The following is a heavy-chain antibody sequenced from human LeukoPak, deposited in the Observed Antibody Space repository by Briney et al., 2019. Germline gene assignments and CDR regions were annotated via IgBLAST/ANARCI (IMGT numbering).Heavy chain of an antibody. J-gene: IGHJ4*02. D-gene: IGHD1-26*01. CDR1: SGSINSYF. V-gene: IGHV4-4*07. CDR3: GRQGYTASHYFLDF. CDR2: IYTTGTT. Sequence: SETLSLTCTVSSGSINSYFWGWVRQPPGKGLEWIGRIYTTGTTHCNPSLKSRVTMSVDTSTNQFSLNLRSMTAADTAVYYCGRQGYTASHYFLDFWGQGTLVAVS.